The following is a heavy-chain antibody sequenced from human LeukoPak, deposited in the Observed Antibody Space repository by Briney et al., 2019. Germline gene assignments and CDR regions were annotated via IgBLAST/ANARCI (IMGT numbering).Heavy chain of an antibody. CDR3: ATGSAAGHFGY. Sequence: SETLSLTCTVSGGSVSSYYWSWIRQPPGKELEWIGYIDSSGSTNYNPSLKSRVTFSFDTSKNQFSLKLSSVTAADAAVYYCATGSAAGHFGYWGQGTLVTVSS. CDR1: GGSVSSYY. J-gene: IGHJ4*02. V-gene: IGHV4-59*02. CDR2: IDSSGST. D-gene: IGHD6-13*01.